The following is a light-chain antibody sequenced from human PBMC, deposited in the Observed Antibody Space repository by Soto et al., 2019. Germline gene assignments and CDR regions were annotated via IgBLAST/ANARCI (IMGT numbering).Light chain of an antibody. V-gene: IGLV2-14*03. CDR3: SSYTTSNTRQIV. Sequence: QSALPQPASVSGSPGHSITISCTGTSSDVGGYNYVSWYQHHPGKAPKLIIYDVTNRPSGVSNPFSGSKSGTTASLTISGLQPEDEADYYCSSYTTSNTRQIVFGTGTKVTVL. CDR2: DVT. CDR1: SSDVGGYNY. J-gene: IGLJ1*01.